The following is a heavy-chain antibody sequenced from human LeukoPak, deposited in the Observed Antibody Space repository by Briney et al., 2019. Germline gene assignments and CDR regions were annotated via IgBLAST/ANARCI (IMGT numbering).Heavy chain of an antibody. CDR3: ARDHGDDAFDI. Sequence: ASVKVSCKASGYTFTNYYIHWVRQAPGQGLVWMGWINSNRGGTNYAQKFQGRVTMTRDTSISTAYMELRSVRSDDTAVYYCARDHGDDAFDIWGPGTMVTVSS. J-gene: IGHJ3*02. CDR2: INSNRGGT. V-gene: IGHV1-2*02. D-gene: IGHD3-3*01. CDR1: GYTFTNYY.